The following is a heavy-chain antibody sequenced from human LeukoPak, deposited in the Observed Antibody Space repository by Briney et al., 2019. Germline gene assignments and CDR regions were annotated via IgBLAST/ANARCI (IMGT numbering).Heavy chain of an antibody. D-gene: IGHD6-19*01. Sequence: GRSLRLSCAASGFTFDDYAMHWVRQAPGKGLEWVSGISWNSGSIGYVDSVKGRFTISRDNAKNSLYLQMNSLRAEDTALYYCAKDISPGYSSGWYYFDYWGQGTLVTVSS. CDR2: ISWNSGSI. J-gene: IGHJ4*02. CDR1: GFTFDDYA. CDR3: AKDISPGYSSGWYYFDY. V-gene: IGHV3-9*01.